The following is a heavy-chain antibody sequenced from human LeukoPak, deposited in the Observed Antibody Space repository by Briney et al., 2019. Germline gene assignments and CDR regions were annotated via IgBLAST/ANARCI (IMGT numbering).Heavy chain of an antibody. CDR1: GDIFTSYG. CDR2: LSVYNGNT. CDR3: ARAGTTYYYGSSGSLYY. D-gene: IGHD3-22*01. Sequence: ASVKVSCKASGDIFTSYGIRWVRQAPGEGLEWMGWLSVYNGNTNYAQKLQGRVTMTTDTSTSTAYMELSRLTSDDTAVYYCARAGTTYYYGSSGSLYYWGQGTLVTVSS. V-gene: IGHV1-18*01. J-gene: IGHJ4*02.